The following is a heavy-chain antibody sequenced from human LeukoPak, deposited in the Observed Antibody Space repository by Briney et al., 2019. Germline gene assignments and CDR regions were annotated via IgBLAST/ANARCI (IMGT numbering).Heavy chain of an antibody. CDR2: INNDGSST. J-gene: IGHJ4*02. D-gene: IGHD2-15*01. CDR3: ACYGIAPPY. CDR1: GFTFSSYW. Sequence: PGGSLRLSCAASGFTFSSYWMHWVRQAPGKGLVWASHINNDGSSTSYADSVKGRFSISRDNAKNTLYLQMNSLRTEDTAVYYCACYGIAPPYWGQGALVTVSS. V-gene: IGHV3-74*01.